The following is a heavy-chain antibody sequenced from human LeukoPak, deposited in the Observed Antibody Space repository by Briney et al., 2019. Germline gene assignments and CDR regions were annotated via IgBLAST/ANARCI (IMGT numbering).Heavy chain of an antibody. CDR2: IYYSGST. D-gene: IGHD2-15*01. J-gene: IGHJ5*02. CDR1: GGSISSYY. V-gene: IGHV4-59*08. Sequence: SETLSLTCTVSGGSISSYYWSWIRQPPGKGLEWIGYIYYSGSTNYNPSLKSRVTISVDTSKNQFSLKLSSVTAADTAVYYCARSTALLAAAWFDPWGQGTLVTVSS. CDR3: ARSTALLAAAWFDP.